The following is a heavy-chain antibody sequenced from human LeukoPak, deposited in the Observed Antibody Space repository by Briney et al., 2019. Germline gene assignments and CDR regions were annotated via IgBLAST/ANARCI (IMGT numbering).Heavy chain of an antibody. Sequence: ASVKVSCKASGYTFTSYDISWVRQAPGQGLEWMGWISAYNGNTNYAQKLQGRVTMTTDTSTSTAYMELRSLRSDDTAVYYCARDQRTILRFLEWSSTNPIDYWGQGTLVTVSS. CDR1: GYTFTSYD. CDR3: ARDQRTILRFLEWSSTNPIDY. J-gene: IGHJ4*02. V-gene: IGHV1-18*01. D-gene: IGHD3-3*01. CDR2: ISAYNGNT.